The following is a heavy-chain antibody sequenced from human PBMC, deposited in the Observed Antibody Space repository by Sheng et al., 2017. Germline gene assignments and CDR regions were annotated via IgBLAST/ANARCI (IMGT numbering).Heavy chain of an antibody. J-gene: IGHJ6*02. D-gene: IGHD2-15*01. CDR1: GYSISSGYY. CDR3: ARYCSGGSCYPEHNYYYYGMDV. CDR2: IYHSGST. Sequence: QVQLQESGPGLVKPSETLSLTCTVSGYSISSGYYWGWIRQPPGKGLEWIGSIYHSGSTYYNPSLKSRVTISVDTSKNQFSLKLSSVTAADTAVYYCARYCSGGSCYPEHNYYYYGMDVWGQGTTVT. V-gene: IGHV4-38-2*02.